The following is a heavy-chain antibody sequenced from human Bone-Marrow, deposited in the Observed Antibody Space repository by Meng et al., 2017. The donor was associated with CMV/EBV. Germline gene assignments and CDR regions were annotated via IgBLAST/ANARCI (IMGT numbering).Heavy chain of an antibody. CDR2: ISWNSGSI. CDR1: GCTFDDYA. J-gene: IGHJ4*02. Sequence: SLKISCAASGCTFDDYAMHWVWQAPGKGLEWVSGISWNSGSIGYADSVKGRFTISRDNAKNSLYLQMNSLRAEDMALYYCAKEGPTGGGHFDYWGQGTLVTVSS. CDR3: AKEGPTGGGHFDY. V-gene: IGHV3-9*03. D-gene: IGHD3-16*01.